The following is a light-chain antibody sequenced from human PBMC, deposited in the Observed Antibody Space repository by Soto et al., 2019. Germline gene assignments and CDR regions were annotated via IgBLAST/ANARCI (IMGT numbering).Light chain of an antibody. CDR3: QQHKCYPIT. CDR2: AAS. CDR1: QDINTS. J-gene: IGKJ5*01. Sequence: DIQLTQSPSFLSASVGDRVTITFRASQDINTSLAWYQQKPGKDTKLLIFAASTLQNGFPSRFSVSGSGTDFTVTITCLQPEDFAKYYCQQHKCYPITFGQGPRIEIK. V-gene: IGKV1-9*01.